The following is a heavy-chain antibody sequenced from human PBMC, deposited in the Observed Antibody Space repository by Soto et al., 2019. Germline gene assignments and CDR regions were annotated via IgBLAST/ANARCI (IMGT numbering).Heavy chain of an antibody. D-gene: IGHD6-6*01. CDR1: GFTFSNYG. J-gene: IGHJ4*02. V-gene: IGHV3-23*01. Sequence: HPGGSLRLSCAASGFTFSNYGMTWVRQAPGKGLEWVSAISGSGRSTFYADSVKGRFTISRDNSKNTLYLQMNSLRAEDTAVYYCAKFSATSIYDISSVPDYWGQGTLVTVSS. CDR3: AKFSATSIYDISSVPDY. CDR2: ISGSGRST.